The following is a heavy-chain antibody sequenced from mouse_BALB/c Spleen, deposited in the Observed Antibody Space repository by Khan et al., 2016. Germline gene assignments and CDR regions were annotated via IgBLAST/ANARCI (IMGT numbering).Heavy chain of an antibody. Sequence: VQLQQSGPELVKPGASVKISCKASDYSFTAYFMNWVMQSPGKSLEWIGRISPYNGDTFYNQKFKGKATLTVDNSSSTGHMEFRTLPSEDSAVYYCARSGDYGAFAYWGQGTLVTVSA. J-gene: IGHJ3*01. CDR3: ARSGDYGAFAY. CDR2: ISPYNGDT. D-gene: IGHD2-4*01. V-gene: IGHV1-20*02. CDR1: DYSFTAYF.